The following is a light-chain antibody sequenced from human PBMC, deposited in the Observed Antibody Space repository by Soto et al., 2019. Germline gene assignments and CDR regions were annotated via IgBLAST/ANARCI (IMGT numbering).Light chain of an antibody. Sequence: DIQMTQSPSSLSVSAGDRVTITCRASQSISSYLNWYQQKPGKAPKLLIYASFSLQSGVPSRFSGSGSGTDFTLTISSLEPEDFATYYCHQSYRTPYTFGQGTKLEIK. V-gene: IGKV1-39*01. J-gene: IGKJ2*01. CDR2: ASF. CDR1: QSISSY. CDR3: HQSYRTPYT.